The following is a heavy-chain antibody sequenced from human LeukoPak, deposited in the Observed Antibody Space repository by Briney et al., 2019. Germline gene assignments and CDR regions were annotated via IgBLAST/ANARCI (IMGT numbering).Heavy chain of an antibody. J-gene: IGHJ4*02. CDR3: ARDRGVGAARYFDY. D-gene: IGHD6-6*01. CDR1: GGTFSSYA. V-gene: IGHV1-69*04. CDR2: IIPILGIA. Sequence: ASVKVSCKASGGTFSSYAISWVRQAPGQGLEWMGRIIPILGIANYAQKFQGRVTNTADKSTSTAYMELSSLRSEDTAVYYCARDRGVGAARYFDYWGQGTLVTASS.